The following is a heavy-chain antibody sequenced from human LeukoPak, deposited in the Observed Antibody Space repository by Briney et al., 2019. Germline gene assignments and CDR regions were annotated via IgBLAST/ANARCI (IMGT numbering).Heavy chain of an antibody. D-gene: IGHD3-3*01. V-gene: IGHV4-59*01. J-gene: IGHJ5*02. CDR3: ARSRIFGVVDNWFDP. CDR1: GGSISSYY. CDR2: IYYSGST. Sequence: SETLSLTCTVSGGSISSYYWSWIRQPPGKGLEWIGYIYYSGSTNYNPSLKSRVTISVDTSKNQFSLNLSSVTAADTAVYYCARSRIFGVVDNWFDPWGQGTLVTVSS.